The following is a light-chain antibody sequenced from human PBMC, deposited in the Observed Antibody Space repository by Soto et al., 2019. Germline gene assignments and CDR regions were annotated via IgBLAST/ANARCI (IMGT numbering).Light chain of an antibody. V-gene: IGKV3-20*01. J-gene: IGKJ1*01. CDR3: QQYGSLSWT. CDR2: GAS. Sequence: EIVLTQSPGTLSLSPGERATLSCRASQYVDSNYIAWYQQKPGQAPRIIIFGASGRATGIPDRFSGSGSVTEFTLTISRLEPEDFAGYYCQQYGSLSWTFGQGTKVEIK. CDR1: QYVDSNY.